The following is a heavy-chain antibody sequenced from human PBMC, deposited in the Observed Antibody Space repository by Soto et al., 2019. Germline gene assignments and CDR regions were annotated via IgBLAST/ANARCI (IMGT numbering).Heavy chain of an antibody. CDR1: DGSFSSYY. V-gene: IGHV4-59*08. D-gene: IGHD2-2*01. Sequence: QVQLQESGPGLVRPSETLSLTCTVSDGSFSSYYWTWIRQSPGKGLAWIGYIDYIGSTDYNPSLRGRPATSIDTSKNQFSLRLNSMTAADTAVYYCAGRDCSGTNCYYLDYYYMDVWGKGTTVTVSS. J-gene: IGHJ6*03. CDR2: IDYIGST. CDR3: AGRDCSGTNCYYLDYYYMDV.